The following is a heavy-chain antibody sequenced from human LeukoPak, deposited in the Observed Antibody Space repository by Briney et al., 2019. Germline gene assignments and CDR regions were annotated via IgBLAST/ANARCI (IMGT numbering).Heavy chain of an antibody. V-gene: IGHV3-48*03. CDR3: AREQVADSIDY. CDR1: GFTFSNYV. CDR2: INHNGEMI. D-gene: IGHD6-19*01. Sequence: GGSLRLSCAASGFTFSNYVMSWVRQAPGKGLEWVSYINHNGEMIFYPDFVKGRFTISRDNAKNSLYLQMNSLRAEDTAVYYCAREQVADSIDYWGQGTLVTVSS. J-gene: IGHJ4*02.